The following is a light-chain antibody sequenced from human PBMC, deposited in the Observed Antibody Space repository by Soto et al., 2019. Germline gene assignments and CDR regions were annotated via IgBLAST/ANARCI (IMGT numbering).Light chain of an antibody. CDR1: SSDIGGSNY. J-gene: IGLJ2*01. CDR3: ISYAGSNNLE. Sequence: QSALTQPPSASGSPGQSVTISCTGTSSDIGGSNYVSWYQQRPGKAPKLMIYEVSXXXXXXXXRFSGSKSGNTASLTVSGXXXXXXXXYYCISYAGSNNLEFGGGTKLTVL. V-gene: IGLV2-8*01. CDR2: EVS.